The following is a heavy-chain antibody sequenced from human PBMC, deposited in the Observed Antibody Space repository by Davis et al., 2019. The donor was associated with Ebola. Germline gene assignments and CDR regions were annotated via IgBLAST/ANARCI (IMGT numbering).Heavy chain of an antibody. Sequence: SETLSLTCALSGDSVSSNSAAWNWIRQSPSRGLEWLGRTYYRSKWYNDYAVSVKSRITINPGTSKNQFSLQLNSVTPEDTAVYYCARGSSGWYAYYYYGMDVWGQGTTVTVSS. CDR2: TYYRSKWYN. D-gene: IGHD6-19*01. J-gene: IGHJ6*02. CDR3: ARGSSGWYAYYYYGMDV. CDR1: GDSVSSNSAA. V-gene: IGHV6-1*01.